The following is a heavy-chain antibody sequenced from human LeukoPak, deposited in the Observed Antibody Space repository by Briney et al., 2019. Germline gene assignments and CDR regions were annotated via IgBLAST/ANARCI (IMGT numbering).Heavy chain of an antibody. CDR2: INPSGGST. Sequence: ASVKVSCKASGYTFTSYYMHWVRQAPGQGLEWMGIINPSGGSTSYAQKFQGRVTMTRNTSISTAYMELSSLRSEDTAVYYCARWLAGDDYWGQGTLVTVSS. J-gene: IGHJ4*02. D-gene: IGHD6-19*01. CDR3: ARWLAGDDY. V-gene: IGHV1-46*01. CDR1: GYTFTSYY.